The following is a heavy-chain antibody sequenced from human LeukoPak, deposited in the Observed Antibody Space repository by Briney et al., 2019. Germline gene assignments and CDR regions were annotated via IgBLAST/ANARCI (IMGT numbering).Heavy chain of an antibody. CDR1: GGSISSSSYY. D-gene: IGHD3-22*01. V-gene: IGHV4-39*07. CDR2: IYYSGST. CDR3: AGFRDYYDSSGINKENWFDP. J-gene: IGHJ5*02. Sequence: PSETLSLTCTVSGGSISSSSYYWGWIRQPPGKGLEWIGSIYYSGSTYYNPSLKSRVTISVDTSKNQFSLKLSSVTAADTAVYYCAGFRDYYDSSGINKENWFDPWGQGTLVTVSS.